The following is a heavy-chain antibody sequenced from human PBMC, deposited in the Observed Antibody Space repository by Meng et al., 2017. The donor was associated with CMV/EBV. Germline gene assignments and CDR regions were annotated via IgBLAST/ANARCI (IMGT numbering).Heavy chain of an antibody. CDR3: AKDRLRMGWSGSDTEIDY. D-gene: IGHD5-12*01. CDR2: IYSGGSST. J-gene: IGHJ4*02. V-gene: IGHV3-23*03. CDR1: GFTFSSYA. Sequence: GESLKISCAASGFTFSSYAMSWVRQAPGKGLEWVSVIYSGGSSTYYADSVKGRFPISRDNSKNTLYLQMNSLRAEDTAVYYCAKDRLRMGWSGSDTEIDYWGQGTLVTVSS.